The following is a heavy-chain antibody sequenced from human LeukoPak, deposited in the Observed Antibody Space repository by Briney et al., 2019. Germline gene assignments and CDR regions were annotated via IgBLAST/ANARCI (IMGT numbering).Heavy chain of an antibody. J-gene: IGHJ4*02. CDR1: GYTLSELS. CDR2: FDPEDGET. V-gene: IGHV1-24*01. CDR3: ARGTMNLDS. Sequence: ASVKVSCKVSGYTLSELSMHWVRQAPGKGLEWMGGFDPEDGETIYAQKFQGRVTMTEDTSTDTAYMELNRLKFDDTAVYYCARGTMNLDSWGQGTLVTVSS. D-gene: IGHD3-22*01.